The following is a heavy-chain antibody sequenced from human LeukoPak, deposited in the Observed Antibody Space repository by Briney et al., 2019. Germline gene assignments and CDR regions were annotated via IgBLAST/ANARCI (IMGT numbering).Heavy chain of an antibody. V-gene: IGHV1-2*02. CDR3: ARFPSVGDHRFDY. J-gene: IGHJ4*02. Sequence: ASVKVSCKASGYTFTGYYIHWVRQAPGQGLEWMGWINPNSGGTNFAQRFQGRVTMTRDTSISTAYMELSRLRSDDTAVYYCARFPSVGDHRFDYWGQGTLVTVSS. CDR1: GYTFTGYY. CDR2: INPNSGGT. D-gene: IGHD3-10*01.